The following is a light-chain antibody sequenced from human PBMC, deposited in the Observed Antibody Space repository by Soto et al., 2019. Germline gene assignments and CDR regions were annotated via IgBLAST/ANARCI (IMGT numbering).Light chain of an antibody. CDR3: SSYASSSSYV. CDR2: EAT. V-gene: IGLV2-14*01. Sequence: SVLPQPASVSGPPGQSITIPCPGTSSDVGGYNHVSWYQIHPGKAPKLIIYEATSRPSGVSYRFSGSKSGNSASLTISGLQAEDEADYYCSSYASSSSYVFGGGTKVTVL. CDR1: SSDVGGYNH. J-gene: IGLJ1*01.